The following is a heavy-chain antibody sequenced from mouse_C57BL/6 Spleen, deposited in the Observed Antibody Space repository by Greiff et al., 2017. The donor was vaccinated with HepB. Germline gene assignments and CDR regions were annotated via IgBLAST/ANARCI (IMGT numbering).Heavy chain of an antibody. V-gene: IGHV5-6*01. CDR1: GFTFSSYG. J-gene: IGHJ4*01. Sequence: EVQGVESGGDLVKPGGSLKLSCAASGFTFSSYGMSWVRQTPDKRLEWVATISSGGSYTYYPDSVKGRFTISRDKAKITLYLQMSSLKSQDTAMNYCARHEATGAMDYWGQGTSVTVSS. D-gene: IGHD3-2*02. CDR2: ISSGGSYT. CDR3: ARHEATGAMDY.